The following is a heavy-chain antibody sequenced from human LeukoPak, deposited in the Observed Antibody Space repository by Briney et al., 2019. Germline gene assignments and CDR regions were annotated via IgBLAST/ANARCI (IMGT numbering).Heavy chain of an antibody. Sequence: GGSLRLSCAASGFTSSSYWMHWVRQAPGKGLVWVSRINSDGSSTSYADSVKGRFTISRDNAKNTLYLQMNSLRAEDTAVYYCARGGSGYCSAGSCYPIDYWGQGTLVTVSS. V-gene: IGHV3-74*01. CDR3: ARGGSGYCSAGSCYPIDY. CDR1: GFTSSSYW. J-gene: IGHJ4*02. D-gene: IGHD2-15*01. CDR2: INSDGSST.